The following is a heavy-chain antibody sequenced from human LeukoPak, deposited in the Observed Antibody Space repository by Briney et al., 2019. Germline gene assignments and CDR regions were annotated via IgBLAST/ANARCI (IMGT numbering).Heavy chain of an antibody. CDR3: ARGGGGDMNGYDPFDY. Sequence: GASVKVSCKASGYTFTSYDINWVRQATGQGLEWMGWMNPNSGNTGYAQKFQGRVTMTRNTSISTAYMELSSLRSEDTAMYYCARGGGGDMNGYDPFDYWGQGTLVTVSS. CDR2: MNPNSGNT. D-gene: IGHD5-12*01. J-gene: IGHJ4*02. CDR1: GYTFTSYD. V-gene: IGHV1-8*01.